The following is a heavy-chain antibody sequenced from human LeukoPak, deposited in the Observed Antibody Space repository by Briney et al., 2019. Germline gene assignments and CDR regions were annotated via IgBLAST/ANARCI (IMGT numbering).Heavy chain of an antibody. CDR3: ARDPVDTAMVADY. CDR2: IYYRGRT. J-gene: IGHJ4*02. V-gene: IGHV4-39*07. Sequence: SETLSLTCTVSGGSITSSSYYWGWIRQPPGKGLEWIGSIYYRGRTYYNPSLKSRVIISADTSKNQFSLKLSSVTAADTAVYYCARDPVDTAMVADYWGQGTLVTVSS. D-gene: IGHD5-18*01. CDR1: GGSITSSSYY.